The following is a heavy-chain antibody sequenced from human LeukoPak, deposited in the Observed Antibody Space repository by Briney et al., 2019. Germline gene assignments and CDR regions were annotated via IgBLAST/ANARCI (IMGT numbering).Heavy chain of an antibody. Sequence: GRSLRLSCAASGFTFDDYAMHWVRQAPGKGLEWVSGISWNSGSIGYADSVKGQFTISRDNAKSSLYLQMNSLRAEDTALYYCASLLAAFDIWGQGTMVTVSS. CDR1: GFTFDDYA. V-gene: IGHV3-9*01. J-gene: IGHJ3*02. CDR3: ASLLAAFDI. CDR2: ISWNSGSI.